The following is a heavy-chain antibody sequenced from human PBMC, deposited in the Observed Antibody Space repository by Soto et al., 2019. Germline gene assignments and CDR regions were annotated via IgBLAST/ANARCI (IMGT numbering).Heavy chain of an antibody. V-gene: IGHV3-30*18. CDR2: ISDDGSNK. Sequence: GRQLRLSCADSGFTFGNYGLHWVRQAPFKGLEWVAVISDDGSNKYNVGSVEGRFTISRDNSKNTLYLKMNSLRAEDTAVYYCAKGGGDSYGMNDAFDIWGQGTILTV. D-gene: IGHD5-18*01. J-gene: IGHJ3*02. CDR3: AKGGGDSYGMNDAFDI. CDR1: GFTFGNYG.